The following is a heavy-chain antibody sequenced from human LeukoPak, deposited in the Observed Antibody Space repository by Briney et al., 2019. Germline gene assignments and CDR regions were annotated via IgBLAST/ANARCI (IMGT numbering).Heavy chain of an antibody. CDR1: GGSSSSSSYY. J-gene: IGHJ4*02. Sequence: SESLYLTCTVSGGSSSSSSYYWGWIRQPPGKGLEWMGSIYYSGSTYSKTSRKSRAPISVETSKNDFFWKRTAVSAAATAVDYGPSRVAVAGTYFDYWGQGTLVTVSS. V-gene: IGHV4-39*02. D-gene: IGHD6-19*01. CDR3: PSRVAVAGTYFDY. CDR2: IYYSGST.